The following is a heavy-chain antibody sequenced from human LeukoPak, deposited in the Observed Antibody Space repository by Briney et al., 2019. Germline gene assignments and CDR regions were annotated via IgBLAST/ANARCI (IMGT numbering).Heavy chain of an antibody. V-gene: IGHV3-64D*09. Sequence: GGSLRLSRSASGFTFSTYAMHWVRQAPGKGLKDVSAISSNGGSTYYADSVKGRFTISRDNSKNTLYLQMSSLRTEDSAIYYCVKLAAPGAIWYFDLWGRGTLVTVSS. CDR2: ISSNGGST. D-gene: IGHD3-10*01. CDR3: VKLAAPGAIWYFDL. J-gene: IGHJ2*01. CDR1: GFTFSTYA.